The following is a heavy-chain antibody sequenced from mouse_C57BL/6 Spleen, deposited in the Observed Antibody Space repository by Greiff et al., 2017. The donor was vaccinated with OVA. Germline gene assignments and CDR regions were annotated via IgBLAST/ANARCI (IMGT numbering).Heavy chain of an antibody. CDR1: GFTFSDYG. V-gene: IGHV5-17*01. D-gene: IGHD4-1*01. J-gene: IGHJ3*01. CDR2: ISSGSSTI. CDR3: ARPQLTGMFAY. Sequence: EVKLMESGGGLVKPGGSLKLSCAASGFTFSDYGMHWVRQAPEKGLEWVAYISSGSSTIYYADTVKGRFTISRDNAKNTLFLQMTSLRSEDTAMYYCARPQLTGMFAYWGQGTLVTVSA.